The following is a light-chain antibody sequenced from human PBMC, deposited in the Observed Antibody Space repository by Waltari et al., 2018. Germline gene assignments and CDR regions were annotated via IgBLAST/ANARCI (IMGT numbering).Light chain of an antibody. CDR3: QQPISFPLS. J-gene: IGKJ4*01. Sequence: DIQLTQSPSSVSASVGDRVTITCRASQFINTWLAWYQQKPGTAPRLLIYDASILQSGVPSRFSGSGSGTVFTLTISSLQPEDFATYYCQQPISFPLSFGGGTKVEIK. CDR1: QFINTW. CDR2: DAS. V-gene: IGKV1-12*01.